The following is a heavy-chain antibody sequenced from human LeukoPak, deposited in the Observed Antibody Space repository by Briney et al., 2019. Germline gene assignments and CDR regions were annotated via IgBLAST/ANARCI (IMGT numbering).Heavy chain of an antibody. V-gene: IGHV3-21*01. D-gene: IGHD3-9*01. Sequence: GGSLRLSCAASGFTFSSYSMTWVRQAPGKGLEWVSSISSSSSYIYYADSVKGRFTISRDNAKNSLYLQMNSLRAEDTAVYYCARVPYVRYFDWLNWFDPWGQGTLVTVSS. CDR1: GFTFSSYS. CDR3: ARVPYVRYFDWLNWFDP. J-gene: IGHJ5*02. CDR2: ISSSSSYI.